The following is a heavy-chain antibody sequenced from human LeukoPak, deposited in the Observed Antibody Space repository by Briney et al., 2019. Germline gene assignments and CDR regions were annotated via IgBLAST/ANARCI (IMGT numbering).Heavy chain of an antibody. Sequence: ASVKVSCKASGYTFTSYDINWVRQATGQGLEWMGWMNPNSGNTGYARKFQGRVTMTRNTSISTAYMELSRLRSDDTAVYYCARGSSSWRTYYYYYGMDVWGQGTTVTVSS. D-gene: IGHD6-13*01. J-gene: IGHJ6*02. CDR1: GYTFTSYD. CDR3: ARGSSSWRTYYYYYGMDV. CDR2: MNPNSGNT. V-gene: IGHV1-8*01.